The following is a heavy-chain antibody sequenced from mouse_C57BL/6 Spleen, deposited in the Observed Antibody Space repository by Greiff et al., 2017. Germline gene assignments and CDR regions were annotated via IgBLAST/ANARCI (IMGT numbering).Heavy chain of an antibody. CDR1: GYTFTSYW. V-gene: IGHV1-72*01. D-gene: IGHD1-1*02. Sequence: QVKLKQPGAELVKPGASVKLSCTASGYTFTSYWMHWVQQRPGSGLEWLGRIDPNSGGTKYNEKFKSKATRTVDKPSSTAYMQISSLTSEDSAVYYGAAGTPFDWYFDVWGTGTTVTVSS. CDR2: IDPNSGGT. CDR3: AAGTPFDWYFDV. J-gene: IGHJ1*03.